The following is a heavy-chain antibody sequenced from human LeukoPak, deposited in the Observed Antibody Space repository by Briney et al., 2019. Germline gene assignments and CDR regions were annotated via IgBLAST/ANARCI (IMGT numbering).Heavy chain of an antibody. Sequence: PGGSLRLSCTASGFTFGDYAMSWVRQAPGKGLEWVSYISSSGSTIYYADSVKGRFTISRDNAKNSLYLQMNSLRAEDTAVYYCARVSEVAHSSSWIDYWGQGTLVTVSS. CDR2: ISSSGSTI. CDR1: GFTFGDYA. CDR3: ARVSEVAHSSSWIDY. J-gene: IGHJ4*02. V-gene: IGHV3-11*01. D-gene: IGHD6-13*01.